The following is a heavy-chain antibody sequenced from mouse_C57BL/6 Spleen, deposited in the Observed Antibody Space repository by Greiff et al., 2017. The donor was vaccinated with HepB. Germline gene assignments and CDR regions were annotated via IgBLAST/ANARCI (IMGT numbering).Heavy chain of an antibody. V-gene: IGHV1-82*01. Sequence: VKLMESGPELVKPGASVKISCKASGYAFSSSWMNWVKQRPGKGLEWIGRIYPGDGDTNYNGKFKGKATLTADKSSSTAYMQLSSLTSEDSAVYFCAREDTTVVGGYWGQGTTLTVSS. J-gene: IGHJ2*01. CDR2: IYPGDGDT. CDR3: AREDTTVVGGY. CDR1: GYAFSSSW. D-gene: IGHD1-1*01.